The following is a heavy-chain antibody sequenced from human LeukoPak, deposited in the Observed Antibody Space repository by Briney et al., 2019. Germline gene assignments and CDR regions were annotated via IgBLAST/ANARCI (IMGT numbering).Heavy chain of an antibody. Sequence: SETLSLTCTVSGGSISSYYWSWIRQPPGKGLEWIGYIYYSGSTNYNPSLKSRVTISVDTSKNQFSLKLSSVTAADTAVYYCARSYSNWTNWFDPWGQGTLVTVSS. CDR3: ARSYSNWTNWFDP. J-gene: IGHJ5*02. CDR2: IYYSGST. D-gene: IGHD4-11*01. V-gene: IGHV4-59*01. CDR1: GGSISSYY.